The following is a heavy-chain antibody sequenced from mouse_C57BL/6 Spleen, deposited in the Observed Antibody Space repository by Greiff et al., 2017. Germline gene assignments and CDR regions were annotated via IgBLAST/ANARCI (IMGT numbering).Heavy chain of an antibody. CDR2: ISSGGDYI. V-gene: IGHV5-9-1*02. CDR1: GFTFSSYA. CDR3: TREGLLYYYAMDY. J-gene: IGHJ4*01. D-gene: IGHD2-1*01. Sequence: EVKVVESGEGLVKPGGSLKLSCAASGFTFSSYAMSWVRQTPEKRLEWVAYISSGGDYIYYADTVKGRFTISRDNARNTLYLQMSSLKSEDTAMYYCTREGLLYYYAMDYWGQGTSVTVSS.